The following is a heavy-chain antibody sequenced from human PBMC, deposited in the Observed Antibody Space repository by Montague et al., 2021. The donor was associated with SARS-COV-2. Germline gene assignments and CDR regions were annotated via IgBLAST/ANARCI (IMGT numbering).Heavy chain of an antibody. CDR2: IYWDDDK. V-gene: IGHV2-5*02. J-gene: IGHJ3*02. CDR3: AHDRVTMIVVAKADAFDI. CDR1: GFSLSTSGVG. Sequence: PVLVKPTQTLTLTRTFSGFSLSTSGVGVGWIRQPPGKALEWLALIYWDDDKRYSPSLKSRLTITKDASKNQVVLTMTNMDPVDTATYYCAHDRVTMIVVAKADAFDIWGQGTMVTVSS. D-gene: IGHD3-22*01.